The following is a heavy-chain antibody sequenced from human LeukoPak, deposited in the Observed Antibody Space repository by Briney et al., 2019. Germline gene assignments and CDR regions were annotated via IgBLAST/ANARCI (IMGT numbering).Heavy chain of an antibody. CDR1: GFTFSSYA. CDR3: AKEGVPGSTFLYYFDY. J-gene: IGHJ4*02. V-gene: IGHV3-23*01. CDR2: FSGRGGST. D-gene: IGHD1-7*01. Sequence: GGSLRLSCAASGFTFSSYAMSWVRQAPGKGLEWVSTFSGRGGSTYYADSVKGRFTISRDNSKNTLYLEMSSLRGEDTAVYFCAKEGVPGSTFLYYFDYWGQGTLVTASS.